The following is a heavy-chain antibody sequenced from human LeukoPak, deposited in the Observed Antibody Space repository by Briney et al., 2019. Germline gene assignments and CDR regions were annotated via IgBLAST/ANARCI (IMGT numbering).Heavy chain of an antibody. D-gene: IGHD5-18*01. CDR2: FDPEDGET. CDR1: GYTLTELS. V-gene: IGHV1-24*01. CDR3: ATRNKGYSYGYTYYFDY. Sequence: EASVKVSCKVSGYTLTELSMHWVRQAPGKGLEWMGGFDPEDGETIYAQKFQGRVTMTEDTSTDTAYMELRSLRSEDTAVYYCATRNKGYSYGYTYYFDYWGQGTLVTVSS. J-gene: IGHJ4*02.